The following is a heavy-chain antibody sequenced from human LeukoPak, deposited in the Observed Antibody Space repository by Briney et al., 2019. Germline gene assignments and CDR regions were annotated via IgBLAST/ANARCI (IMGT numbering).Heavy chain of an antibody. V-gene: IGHV3-33*01. CDR3: ARDGGCYDFWFDP. CDR1: GFTFSSYG. J-gene: IGHJ5*02. CDR2: IWYDGSNK. D-gene: IGHD3-3*01. Sequence: GRSLRLSCAASGFTFSSYGMHWVRQAPGKGLEWVAVIWYDGSNKYYADSVKGRFTISRDNSKNTLYLQMNSLRAEDTAVYYCARDGGCYDFWFDPWGQGTLVTVSS.